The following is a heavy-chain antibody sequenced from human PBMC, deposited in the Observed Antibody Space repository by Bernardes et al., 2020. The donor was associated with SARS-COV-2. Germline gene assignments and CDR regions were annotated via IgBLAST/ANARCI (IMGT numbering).Heavy chain of an antibody. CDR3: TTAGYCSGSVCHPDDF. CDR1: GFTFSNTW. Sequence: GGSLRLSCAASGFTFSNTWMSWVRQAPGKGLEWVGRIKSKADGGTTDHATPVKGRFTISRDDSKNTLYLQMDSLKTEDTAVYYCTTAGYCSGSVCHPDDFWGQGTLVTVSS. CDR2: IKSKADGGTT. V-gene: IGHV3-15*01. J-gene: IGHJ4*02. D-gene: IGHD2-8*02.